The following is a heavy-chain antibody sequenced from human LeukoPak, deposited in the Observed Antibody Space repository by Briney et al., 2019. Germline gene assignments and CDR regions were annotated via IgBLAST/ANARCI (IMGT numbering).Heavy chain of an antibody. CDR1: GGSISSGSYY. CDR3: ARSTYYYDSGGYHDY. Sequence: PSQTLSLTCTVSGGSISSGSYYWTWIRQPAGKGLEWIGRIYTSGSTNYNPSLKSRVTISVDTSKNQFSLKLSSVTAADTAVYYCARSTYYYDSGGYHDYWGQGILVTVSS. V-gene: IGHV4-61*02. J-gene: IGHJ4*02. CDR2: IYTSGST. D-gene: IGHD3-22*01.